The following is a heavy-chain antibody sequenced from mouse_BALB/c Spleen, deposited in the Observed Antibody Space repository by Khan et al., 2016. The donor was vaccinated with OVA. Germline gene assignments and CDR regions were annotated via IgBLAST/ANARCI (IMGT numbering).Heavy chain of an antibody. CDR2: ISPGRGDT. Sequence: QVQLKQSGAELARPGASVKLSCKASGYTFTDYYINWVKQRTGQGLEWIGEISPGRGDTYYNERFKGKATLTADKSSSTAYMQLSSLTSEASAVYFCARRNYFGYTFAYWGQVTLVTVSA. J-gene: IGHJ3*01. CDR3: ARRNYFGYTFAY. D-gene: IGHD1-2*01. V-gene: IGHV1-77*01. CDR1: GYTFTDYY.